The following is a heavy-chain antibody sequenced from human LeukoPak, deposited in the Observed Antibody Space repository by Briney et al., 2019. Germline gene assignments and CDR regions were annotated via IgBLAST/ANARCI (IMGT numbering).Heavy chain of an antibody. V-gene: IGHV2-70*11. CDR3: ARITRTRDAFAI. J-gene: IGHJ3*02. CDR2: IDWDDDK. CDR1: GFSLSTSGMC. D-gene: IGHD1-14*01. Sequence: SGPALVKPTQTLTLTCTFSGFSLSTSGMCVSWIRQPPGKALEWLARIDWDDDKYYTTSLKTRLTISKDTSKNQVVLTMTNMDPVDTATYYCARITRTRDAFAIWGQGTMVTVSS.